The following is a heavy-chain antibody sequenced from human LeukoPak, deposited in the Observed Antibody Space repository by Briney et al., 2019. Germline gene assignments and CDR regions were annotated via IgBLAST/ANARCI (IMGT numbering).Heavy chain of an antibody. Sequence: ASVNVSCKASGYTFTSYCISWVRQAPGQGLEWMGWISAYNGNTNYAQKLQGRVTMTTDTSTSTAYMELRSLRSDDTAVYYCARDLRTLAARTSDYWGQGTLVTVSS. CDR2: ISAYNGNT. CDR3: ARDLRTLAARTSDY. J-gene: IGHJ4*02. CDR1: GYTFTSYC. D-gene: IGHD6-6*01. V-gene: IGHV1-18*01.